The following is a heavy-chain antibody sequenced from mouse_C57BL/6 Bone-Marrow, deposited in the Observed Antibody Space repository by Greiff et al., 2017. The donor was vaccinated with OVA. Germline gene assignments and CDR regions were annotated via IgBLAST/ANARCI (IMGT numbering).Heavy chain of an antibody. CDR3: ARRATVVAPYFDY. CDR1: GFTFSDYG. J-gene: IGHJ2*01. Sequence: EVKLVESGGGLVKPGGSLKLSCAASGFTFSDYGMHWVRQAPEKGLEWVAYISSGSSTIYYADTVKGRFTISRDNAKNTLFLQMTSLRSEDTAKYYCARRATVVAPYFDYWGQGTTLTVSS. D-gene: IGHD1-1*01. V-gene: IGHV5-17*01. CDR2: ISSGSSTI.